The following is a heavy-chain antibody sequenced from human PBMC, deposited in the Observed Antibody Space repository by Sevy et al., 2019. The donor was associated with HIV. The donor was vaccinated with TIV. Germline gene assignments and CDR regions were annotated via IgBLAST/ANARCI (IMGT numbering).Heavy chain of an antibody. D-gene: IGHD5-12*01. V-gene: IGHV3-48*03. CDR2: ISSSGSTI. CDR3: AREYSGYDLGDY. J-gene: IGHJ4*02. Sequence: GGSLRLSCAASVFTFSSYERNWVRQAPGKGLEWVSYISSSGSTIYYADSVKGRFTISRDNAKNSLYLQMNSLRAEDTAVYYCAREYSGYDLGDYWGQGTLVTVSS. CDR1: VFTFSSYE.